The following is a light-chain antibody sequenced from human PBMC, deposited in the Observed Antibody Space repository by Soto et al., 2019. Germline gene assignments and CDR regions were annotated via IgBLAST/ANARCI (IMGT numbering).Light chain of an antibody. CDR2: DAS. Sequence: EIVLTQSPATLSLSPGERATLSCRASQSVSSYLACYQQKPARAPSRLIYDASNSAAGITARCCGSGSGTEFSLTISSRLDHEYVALYFRQYYATSPCAFGRGTKVDIK. CDR1: QSVSSY. CDR3: QYYATSPCA. J-gene: IGKJ4*01. V-gene: IGKV3-11*01.